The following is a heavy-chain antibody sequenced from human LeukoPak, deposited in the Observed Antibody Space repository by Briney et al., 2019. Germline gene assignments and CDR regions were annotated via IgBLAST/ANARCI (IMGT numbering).Heavy chain of an antibody. CDR3: ARGPPRAYCGGDCEAQH. Sequence: SQTLSLTCAVSGGSISSGGYSWSWIRQPPGKGLEWIGYIYHSGSTYYNPSLKSRVTISVDRSKNQFSLRLSSVTAADTAVYYCARGPPRAYCGGDCEAQHWGQGTLVTVSS. D-gene: IGHD2-21*02. J-gene: IGHJ1*01. CDR1: GGSISSGGYS. V-gene: IGHV4-30-2*01. CDR2: IYHSGST.